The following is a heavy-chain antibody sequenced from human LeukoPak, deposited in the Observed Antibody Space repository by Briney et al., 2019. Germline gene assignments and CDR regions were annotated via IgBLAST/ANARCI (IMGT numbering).Heavy chain of an antibody. CDR1: GFSFSTYG. CDR2: VGISSGNT. D-gene: IGHD2-2*01. J-gene: IGHJ4*02. Sequence: PGGSLSLSCAASGFSFSTYGMHWVRQASGKGLEWISYVGISSGNTKYADYVKGRFTISGDKAKNSLYLQMNSLRVEDTAVYYCARDTKYAFDNWGQGTLVTVSS. V-gene: IGHV3-48*01. CDR3: ARDTKYAFDN.